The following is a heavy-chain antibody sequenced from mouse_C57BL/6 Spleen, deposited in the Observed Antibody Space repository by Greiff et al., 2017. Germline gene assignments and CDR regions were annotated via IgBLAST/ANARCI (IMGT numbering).Heavy chain of an antibody. CDR3: ARARGYESSAWFAY. D-gene: IGHD2-2*01. J-gene: IGHJ3*01. V-gene: IGHV1-53*01. CDR2: INPSNGGT. Sequence: VQLQQPGTELVKPGASVQLSCKASGYTFTSYWMPWVKQRPGQGLEWIGNINPSNGGTNYNEKFKSKATLTVDKSSSTAYMQLSSLTSEDSAVYYCARARGYESSAWFAYWGQGTLVTVSA. CDR1: GYTFTSYW.